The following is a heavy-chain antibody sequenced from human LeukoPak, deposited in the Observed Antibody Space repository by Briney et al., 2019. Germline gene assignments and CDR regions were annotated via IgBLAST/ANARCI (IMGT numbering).Heavy chain of an antibody. Sequence: QPGGSLRLSCAASGFTFSSYAMSWVRQAPGKGPEWVSAISGSGGSTYYADSVKGRFTISRDNSKNTLYLQMNSLRAEDTAVYYCAKGGEIQLWFYYYGMDVWGQGTTVTVSS. CDR1: GFTFSSYA. CDR2: ISGSGGST. J-gene: IGHJ6*02. V-gene: IGHV3-23*01. D-gene: IGHD5-18*01. CDR3: AKGGEIQLWFYYYGMDV.